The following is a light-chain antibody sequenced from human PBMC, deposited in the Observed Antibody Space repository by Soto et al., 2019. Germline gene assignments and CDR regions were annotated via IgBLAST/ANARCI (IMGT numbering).Light chain of an antibody. Sequence: EIVLTQSPGTLSLSPGERDTPSCRASQSVSSRYLAWYQQKPGQAPRLLIYGAFSRATGIPDRLSGSGSGTDFTLAISRLEHGDCEVYYCQQYGSSPPWTFGQGTKVEIK. CDR2: GAF. CDR1: QSVSSRY. V-gene: IGKV3-20*01. J-gene: IGKJ1*01. CDR3: QQYGSSPPWT.